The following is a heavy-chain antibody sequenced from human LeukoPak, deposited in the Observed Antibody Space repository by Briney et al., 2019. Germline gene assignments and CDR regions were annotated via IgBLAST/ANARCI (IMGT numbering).Heavy chain of an antibody. V-gene: IGHV3-21*01. CDR1: GFTFSSYS. D-gene: IGHD3-10*01. Sequence: PGGSLRLSCAASGFTFSSYSMNWVRQAPGKGLEWVSYISSSSSYIYYADSVKGRFTISRDNAKNSLYLQMNSLRAEDTAVYYCARDVGIGEVHWFDPWGQGTLVTVSS. CDR2: ISSSSSYI. J-gene: IGHJ5*02. CDR3: ARDVGIGEVHWFDP.